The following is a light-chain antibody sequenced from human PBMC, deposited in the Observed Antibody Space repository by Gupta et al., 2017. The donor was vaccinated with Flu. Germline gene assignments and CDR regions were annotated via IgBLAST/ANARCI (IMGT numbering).Light chain of an antibody. CDR2: LNSDGSH. V-gene: IGLV4-69*01. CDR3: QTWGTGM. J-gene: IGLJ3*02. Sequence: SSGHSSYAIEWHQQQPEKGPRYLMKLNSDGSHSKGDGIPDRFSGSSSGAERYLTISSLQSEDEADYYCQTWGTGMFGGGTKLTVL. CDR1: SGHSSYA.